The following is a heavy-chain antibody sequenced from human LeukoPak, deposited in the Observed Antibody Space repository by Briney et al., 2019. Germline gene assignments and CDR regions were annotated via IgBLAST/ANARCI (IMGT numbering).Heavy chain of an antibody. J-gene: IGHJ4*02. CDR3: ARGTGYCSRTSCPDFDY. CDR2: IYTSGST. D-gene: IGHD2-2*01. CDR1: GGSISSGSYY. Sequence: SETLSLTCTVSGGSISSGSYYWSWIRQPAGKGLEWIGRIYTSGSTNYNPSLKSRVTISVDTSKNQFSLKLSSVTAADTAVYYCARGTGYCSRTSCPDFDYWGQGTLVTVSS. V-gene: IGHV4-61*02.